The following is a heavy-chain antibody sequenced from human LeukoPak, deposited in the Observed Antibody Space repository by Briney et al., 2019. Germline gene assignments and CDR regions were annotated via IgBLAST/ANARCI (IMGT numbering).Heavy chain of an antibody. CDR1: GGTFSNFA. CDR3: ARVWYPPDAFDF. D-gene: IGHD6-13*01. Sequence: ASVKVSCKASGGTFSNFAFSWVRQAPGQGLQWVGWISVYNGVTKFAQKVQDRVTMTTDTSTNIAYMELRNLRSDDTAVYYCARVWYPPDAFDFWGQGTMVTVSS. CDR2: ISVYNGVT. J-gene: IGHJ3*01. V-gene: IGHV1-18*01.